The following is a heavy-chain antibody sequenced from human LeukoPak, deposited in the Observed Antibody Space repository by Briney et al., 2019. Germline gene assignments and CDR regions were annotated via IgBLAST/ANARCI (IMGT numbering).Heavy chain of an antibody. J-gene: IGHJ4*02. CDR3: ARGAYSGSALHFDY. D-gene: IGHD6-6*01. CDR2: IYYSGST. Sequence: PSETLSLTCTVSGGSISSYYWSWIRQPPGKGLEWMGYIYYSGSTNYNPSLKSRVTISVDTSKNQFSLKLSSVTAADTAVYYCARGAYSGSALHFDYWGQGTLVTVSS. V-gene: IGHV4-59*01. CDR1: GGSISSYY.